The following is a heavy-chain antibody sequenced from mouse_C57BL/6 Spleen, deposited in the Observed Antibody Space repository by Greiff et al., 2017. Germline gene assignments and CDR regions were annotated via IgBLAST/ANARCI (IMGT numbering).Heavy chain of an antibody. V-gene: IGHV1-63*01. CDR2: IYPGGGYT. J-gene: IGHJ4*01. CDR1: GYTFTNYW. D-gene: IGHD1-1*01. Sequence: QVQLQQSGAELVRPGTSVKMSCKASGYTFTNYWIGWAKQRPGHGLEWIGDIYPGGGYTNYNEKFKGKATLTADKSSSTSYMQFSSLTSEDSAVYYCARYVITTVVATDDYAMDYWGQGTSVTVSS. CDR3: ARYVITTVVATDDYAMDY.